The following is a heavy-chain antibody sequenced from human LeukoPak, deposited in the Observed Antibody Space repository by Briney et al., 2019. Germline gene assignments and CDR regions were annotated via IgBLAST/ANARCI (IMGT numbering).Heavy chain of an antibody. CDR3: AKDPYIVVVPAAIDY. CDR2: ISGSGGST. D-gene: IGHD2-2*01. V-gene: IGHV3-23*01. J-gene: IGHJ4*02. Sequence: PGGSLRLSCAASGFTFSGYAMSWVRQAPGKGLEWVSAISGSGGSTYYADSVKGRFTISRDNSKNMLYLQMNSLRAEDTAVYYCAKDPYIVVVPAAIDYWGQGTLVTVSS. CDR1: GFTFSGYA.